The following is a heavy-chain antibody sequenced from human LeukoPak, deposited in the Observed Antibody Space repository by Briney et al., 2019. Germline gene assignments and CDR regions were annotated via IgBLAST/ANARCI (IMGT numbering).Heavy chain of an antibody. Sequence: GGSLRLSCAASRFTVSNNYIAWVRQARGKGLEWVSVIYSGGSTYYADSVKGTFSLSRDNSKNPLYLQMNSLTDEDTAVYHCARGQFYYGSGTFYPMDSWGQGTLVTVSS. CDR2: IYSGGST. J-gene: IGHJ4*02. V-gene: IGHV3-66*01. CDR1: RFTVSNNY. D-gene: IGHD3-10*01. CDR3: ARGQFYYGSGTFYPMDS.